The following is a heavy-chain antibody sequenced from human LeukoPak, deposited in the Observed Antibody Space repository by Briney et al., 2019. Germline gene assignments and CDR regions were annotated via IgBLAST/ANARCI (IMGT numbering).Heavy chain of an antibody. V-gene: IGHV4-30-2*01. CDR2: IYHSGST. Sequence: SETLSLTCAVSGGSISSGGYSWSWIRQPPGKGLEWIGYIYHSGSTYYNPSLKSRVTISVDRSKNQFSLKLSSVTAADTAVYYCARTAPEGEHGRDFDYWGQGTLVTVSS. J-gene: IGHJ4*02. CDR1: GGSISSGGYS. CDR3: ARTAPEGEHGRDFDY. D-gene: IGHD1/OR15-1a*01.